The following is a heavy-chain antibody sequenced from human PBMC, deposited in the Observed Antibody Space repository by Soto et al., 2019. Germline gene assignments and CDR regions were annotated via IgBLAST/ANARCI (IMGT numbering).Heavy chain of an antibody. J-gene: IGHJ5*02. Sequence: QVQLQESGPGLVKPSGTLSLTCAVSSGTISSSNWWTWVRQPPGKGLEWIGEINQSGSPNNNPSLRSRVTISFDKSKSQFFLKLSSVPAADTAIYYCAGLGMVAAHREFDPWGQGTLVTVSS. CDR1: SGTISSSNW. V-gene: IGHV4-4*02. D-gene: IGHD2-15*01. CDR3: AGLGMVAAHREFDP. CDR2: INQSGSP.